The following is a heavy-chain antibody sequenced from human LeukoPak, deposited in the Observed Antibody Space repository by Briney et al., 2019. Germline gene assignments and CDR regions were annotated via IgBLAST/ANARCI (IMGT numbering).Heavy chain of an antibody. D-gene: IGHD2-15*01. V-gene: IGHV3-23*01. CDR2: ISGSGGST. J-gene: IGHJ5*02. CDR1: GFTFNNYA. Sequence: GGSLRLSCAASGFTFNNYAMSWVRQAPGKGLEWVSAISGSGGSTFYADSVKGRFTISRDSSKNTLFLQVNSLRAEDTAVYYCAKVYSLTGLGFDPWGQGTLVTVSS. CDR3: AKVYSLTGLGFDP.